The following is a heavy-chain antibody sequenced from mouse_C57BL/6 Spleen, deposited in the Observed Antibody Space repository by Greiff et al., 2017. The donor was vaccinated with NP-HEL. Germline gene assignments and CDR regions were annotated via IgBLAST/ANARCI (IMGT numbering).Heavy chain of an antibody. CDR1: GYTFTSYW. J-gene: IGHJ2*01. V-gene: IGHV1-61*01. CDR3: AREGSSGYVVY. D-gene: IGHD3-2*02. CDR2: IYPSDSET. Sequence: VKLQQPGAELVRPGSSVKLSCKASGYTFTSYWMDWVKQRPGQGLEWIGNIYPSDSETHYNQKFKDKATLTVDKSSSTAYMQLSSLTSEDSAVYYCAREGSSGYVVYWGQGTTLTVSS.